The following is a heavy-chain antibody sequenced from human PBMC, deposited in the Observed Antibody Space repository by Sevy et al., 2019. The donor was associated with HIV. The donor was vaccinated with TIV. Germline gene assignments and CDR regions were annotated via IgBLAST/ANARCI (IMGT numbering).Heavy chain of an antibody. CDR3: ARDKGSGYDSHFDY. J-gene: IGHJ4*02. D-gene: IGHD5-12*01. V-gene: IGHV1-18*04. CDR1: GYTFTGYY. CDR2: ISAYNGNT. Sequence: ASVKVSCKASGYTFTGYYIYWVRQAPGQGLEWMGWISAYNGNTNYAQKLQGRVTMTTDTSTSTAYMELRSLRSDDTAVYYCARDKGSGYDSHFDYWGQGTLVTVSS.